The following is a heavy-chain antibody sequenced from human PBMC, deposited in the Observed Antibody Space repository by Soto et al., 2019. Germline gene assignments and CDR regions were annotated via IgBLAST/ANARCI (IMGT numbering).Heavy chain of an antibody. D-gene: IGHD2-15*01. CDR1: GYTFTSYG. CDR2: ISAYNGNT. V-gene: IGHV1-18*01. CDR3: ARDPRNLGYCSGGSCRDHYMDV. J-gene: IGHJ6*03. Sequence: VSVKVSCKASGYTFTSYGISWVRQAPGQGLEWMGWISAYNGNTNYAQKVQGRVTMTTDTSTSTAYMELRSLRSDDTAVYYCARDPRNLGYCSGGSCRDHYMDVWGKGTTVTVSS.